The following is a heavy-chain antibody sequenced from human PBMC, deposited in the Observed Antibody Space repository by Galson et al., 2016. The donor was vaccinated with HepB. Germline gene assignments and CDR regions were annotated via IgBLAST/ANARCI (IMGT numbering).Heavy chain of an antibody. V-gene: IGHV1-46*01. Sequence: SVKVSCKASGYTFSIYYMHWVRQAPGQGLEWMGILDPGGGSTTYAQKFQGRVIMTSDTSTSTLYMELSRLRSEDTAVYYCAREDASAFDYWGHGTLVTVSS. CDR2: LDPGGGST. CDR1: GYTFSIYY. CDR3: AREDASAFDY. D-gene: IGHD2-2*01. J-gene: IGHJ4*01.